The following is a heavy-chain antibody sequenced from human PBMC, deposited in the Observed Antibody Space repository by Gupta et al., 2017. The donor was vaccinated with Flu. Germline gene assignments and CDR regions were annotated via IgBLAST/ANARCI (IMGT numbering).Heavy chain of an antibody. V-gene: IGHV3-48*03. CDR1: GFTFNTYD. J-gene: IGHJ4*02. CDR3: ARGHWDS. Sequence: EVQLVESGGGLVQPEGSLRLSCAASGFTFNTYDMNWVRQAPGKGLEWVSFISSGSVVYYPDSMNGRFTISRDNAKNSLYLQMNSLRVDDTAIYYCARGHWDSWGQGTLVTVSS. CDR2: ISSGSVV.